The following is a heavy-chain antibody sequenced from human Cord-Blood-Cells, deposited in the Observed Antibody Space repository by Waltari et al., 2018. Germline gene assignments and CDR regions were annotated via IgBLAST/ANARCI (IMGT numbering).Heavy chain of an antibody. V-gene: IGHV1-69*06. Sequence: QVQLVQSGAEVKKPGSSVKVSCKASGGTFSSYAISWVREARGHGLEWMGGIMQICGTANSAQEVQGRVTITADKSTRTAYMELSSVGYEGTGVKYCAREYWYDSLSGYYYYGIGVWGQGTTVTVSS. J-gene: IGHJ6*01. CDR3: AREYWYDSLSGYYYYGIGV. CDR2: IMQICGTA. CDR1: GGTFSSYA. D-gene: IGHD3-9*01.